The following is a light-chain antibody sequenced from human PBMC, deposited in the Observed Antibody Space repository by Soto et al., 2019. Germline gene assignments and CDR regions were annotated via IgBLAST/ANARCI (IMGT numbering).Light chain of an antibody. CDR2: ATS. CDR1: QGIAPY. V-gene: IGKV1-27*01. Sequence: QKTQSPSSLSAFVGDRVTITCRASQGIAPYLAWFQQKPGKVPKLLIYATSTLQSGVPSRFSGSGSGTDFTLTINSLQPEDVGTYYCQKYNSAPLTFGGGTKV. J-gene: IGKJ4*01. CDR3: QKYNSAPLT.